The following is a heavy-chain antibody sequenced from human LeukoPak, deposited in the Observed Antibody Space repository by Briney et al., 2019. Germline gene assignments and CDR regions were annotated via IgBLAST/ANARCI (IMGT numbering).Heavy chain of an antibody. V-gene: IGHV1-46*01. CDR2: INPSGGST. D-gene: IGHD5/OR15-5a*01. CDR3: ARSLESNWFDP. Sequence: ASVKVSFKASGYTFTSYYMHWVRQAPGQGLEWMGIINPSGGSTSYAQKFQGRVTMTRATSTSTVYMELSSLRSEDTAVYYCARSLESNWFDPWGQGTLVTVSS. J-gene: IGHJ5*02. CDR1: GYTFTSYY.